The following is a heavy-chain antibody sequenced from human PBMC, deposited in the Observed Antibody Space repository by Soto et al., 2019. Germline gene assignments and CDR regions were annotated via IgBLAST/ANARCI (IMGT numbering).Heavy chain of an antibody. V-gene: IGHV4-59*01. CDR3: ARVVPAAGGVDP. CDR1: GGSISSYY. CDR2: IYYSGST. J-gene: IGHJ5*02. D-gene: IGHD6-13*01. Sequence: SESLSLTCTVSGGSISSYYGSWIRPPPGKGLEWIGYIYYSGSTNYNPSLKSRVTISVDTSKNQFSLKLSSVTAADTAVYYCARVVPAAGGVDPWGQGTLVTVSS.